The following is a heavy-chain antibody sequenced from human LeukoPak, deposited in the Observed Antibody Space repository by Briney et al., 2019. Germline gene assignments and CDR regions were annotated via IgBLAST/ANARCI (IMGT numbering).Heavy chain of an antibody. V-gene: IGHV1-69*05. Sequence: ASVNVSCKASGGTFSSYAISWVRQAPGQGLEWMGRIIPIFGTANYAQKLQGRVTMTTDTSTSTAYMELRSLRSDDRAVYYCARDRGFGEPLDYWGQGTLVTVSS. CDR2: IIPIFGTA. CDR1: GGTFSSYA. D-gene: IGHD3-10*01. CDR3: ARDRGFGEPLDY. J-gene: IGHJ4*02.